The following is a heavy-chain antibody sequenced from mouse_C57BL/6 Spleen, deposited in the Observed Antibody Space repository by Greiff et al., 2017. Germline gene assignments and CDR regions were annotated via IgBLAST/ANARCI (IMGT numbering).Heavy chain of an antibody. D-gene: IGHD1-1*01. CDR2: INPYNGGT. V-gene: IGHV1-19*01. CDR1: GYTFTDYY. CDR3: ARESITTVAFFDY. Sequence: VQLQQPGPVLVKPGASVKMSCKASGYTFTDYYMHWVKQSHGKSLEWIGVINPYNGGTSYNQKFKGKATLTVDTSSSTAYMELNSLTSEDSAVYDCARESITTVAFFDYWGQGTTLTVSS. J-gene: IGHJ2*01.